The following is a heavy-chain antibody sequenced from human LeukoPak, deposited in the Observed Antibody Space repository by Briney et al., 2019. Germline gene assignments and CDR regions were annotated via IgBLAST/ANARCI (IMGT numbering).Heavy chain of an antibody. CDR2: INHSGST. CDR3: ARERYGGNYYFDY. CDR1: GGSFSGYY. Sequence: SETLSFTCAVYGGSFSGYYWSWIRRPPGKGLEWIGEINHSGSTNYNPSLKSRVTISVDTSKNQFSLKLSSVTAADTAVYYCARERYGGNYYFDYWGQGTLVTVSS. D-gene: IGHD4-23*01. J-gene: IGHJ4*02. V-gene: IGHV4-34*01.